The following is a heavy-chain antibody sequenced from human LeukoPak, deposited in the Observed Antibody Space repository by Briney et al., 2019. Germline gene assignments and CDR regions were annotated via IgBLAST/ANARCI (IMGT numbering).Heavy chain of an antibody. CDR3: AGGSITMIVVGSMDV. J-gene: IGHJ6*03. CDR1: GGSTSTYY. Sequence: SETLSLTCTVSGGSTSTYYWSWIRQPAGKGLEWIGRIYTSGSTNYNPSLKSRVTMSVDTSKNQFSLKLSSVTAADTAVYYCAGGSITMIVVGSMDVWGKGTTVTVSS. V-gene: IGHV4-4*07. D-gene: IGHD3-22*01. CDR2: IYTSGST.